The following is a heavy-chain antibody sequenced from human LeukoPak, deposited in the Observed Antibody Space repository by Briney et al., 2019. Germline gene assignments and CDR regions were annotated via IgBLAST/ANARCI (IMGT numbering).Heavy chain of an antibody. V-gene: IGHV4-59*01. CDR2: IYYSGNT. CDR3: ARVRLVGYDILTGYYSLDY. J-gene: IGHJ4*02. Sequence: PSETLSLTCTVSGGSISTYSWSWIRQPPGKGLVWIGYIYYSGNTNYNPSLKSRVTISVDTSKNQFSLKLSSVTAADTAVYYCARVRLVGYDILTGYYSLDYWGQGTLVTVSS. D-gene: IGHD3-9*01. CDR1: GGSISTYS.